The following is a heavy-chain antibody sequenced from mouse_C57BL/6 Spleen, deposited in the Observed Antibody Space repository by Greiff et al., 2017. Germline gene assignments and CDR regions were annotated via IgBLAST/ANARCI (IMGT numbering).Heavy chain of an antibody. CDR1: GFTFSNYW. V-gene: IGHV6-3*01. J-gene: IGHJ3*01. CDR2: IRLKSDNYAT. CDR3: TGWGFAY. Sequence: EVQLQQSGGGLVQPGGSMKLSCVASGFTFSNYWMNWVRQSPEKGLEWVAQIRLKSDNYATHYAKSVKGRCNISRDDAKSSVYLQMNNLRAEDTGIYYCTGWGFAYWGQGTLVTVSA.